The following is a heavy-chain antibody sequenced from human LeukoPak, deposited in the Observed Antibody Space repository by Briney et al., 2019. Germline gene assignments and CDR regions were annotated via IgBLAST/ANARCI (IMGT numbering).Heavy chain of an antibody. CDR1: GGSISSYY. V-gene: IGHV4-59*08. J-gene: IGHJ3*02. Sequence: SETLSLTCTVSGGSISSYYWSWIRQPPGKGLEWIGYIYYSGSTSYNPSLKSRVTMSVDTSKNQFSLMLSSVTAADTAVYYCARLWGSYAFDIWGQGTMVTVSS. D-gene: IGHD3-16*01. CDR3: ARLWGSYAFDI. CDR2: IYYSGST.